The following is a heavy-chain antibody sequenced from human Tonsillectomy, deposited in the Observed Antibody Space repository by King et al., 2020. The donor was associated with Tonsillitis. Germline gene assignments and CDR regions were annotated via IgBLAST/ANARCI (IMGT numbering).Heavy chain of an antibody. CDR1: GFTFSSYE. D-gene: IGHD3-3*01. Sequence: VQLVESGGGLVQPGGSLRLSCAASGFTFSSYEMNWVRQAPGKGLEWGSYISSSGSTIYYADSVKGRLTISRDNAKNSLDLQMNSLRAEDTAVYYCASFTIFGVVPGTFDYWGQGTLVTVSS. CDR2: ISSSGSTI. V-gene: IGHV3-48*03. J-gene: IGHJ4*02. CDR3: ASFTIFGVVPGTFDY.